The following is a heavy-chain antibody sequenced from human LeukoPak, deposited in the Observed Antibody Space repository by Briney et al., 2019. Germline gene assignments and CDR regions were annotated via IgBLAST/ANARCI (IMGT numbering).Heavy chain of an antibody. CDR1: GFPFSTYA. J-gene: IGHJ4*02. CDR3: ATGRRLAAPLPRIDGY. CDR2: FAYDGSDK. Sequence: PGGSLRLSCAASGFPFSTYALHWVRQAPGKGLGWGQAFAYDGSDKPYADSVRGRFTISRDNSQNTAYLQMNSVRVEDTAVYYCATGRRLAAPLPRIDGYWGQGTLVTVSS. D-gene: IGHD6-13*01. V-gene: IGHV3-30-3*01.